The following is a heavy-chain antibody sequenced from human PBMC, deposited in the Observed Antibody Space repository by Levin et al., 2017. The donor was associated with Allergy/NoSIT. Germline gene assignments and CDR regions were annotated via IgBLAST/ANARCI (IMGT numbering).Heavy chain of an antibody. D-gene: IGHD1-26*01. J-gene: IGHJ3*02. CDR1: GFTFTSYT. CDR2: LRFSGDTT. CDR3: AKGVSSGSPYRAFDM. Sequence: AGGSLRLSCAASGFTFTSYTMTWVRQAPGRGLEWVSTLRFSGDTTHYADSVKGRFTISRDGSRDTLFLQMNSLRAEDTAVYYCAKGVSSGSPYRAFDMWGQGTMVTVSS. V-gene: IGHV3-23*01.